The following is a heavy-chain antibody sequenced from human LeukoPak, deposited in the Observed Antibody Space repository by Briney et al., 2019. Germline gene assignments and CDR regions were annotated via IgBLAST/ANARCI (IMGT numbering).Heavy chain of an antibody. V-gene: IGHV3-74*01. Sequence: GGALSLSCASSGFTYSSYWMHGVRQARGKGRVGVSRINNDWSSTIYADSVRDRLTISRDNAKHTLYLQMKSLRTAVTDVYYCARGAWFDPWGQGNLVTVSS. J-gene: IGHJ5*02. CDR2: INNDWSST. CDR1: GFTYSSYW. CDR3: ARGAWFDP.